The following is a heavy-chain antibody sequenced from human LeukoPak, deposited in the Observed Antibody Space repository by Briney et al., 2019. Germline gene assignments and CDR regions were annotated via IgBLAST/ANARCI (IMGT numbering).Heavy chain of an antibody. CDR2: INHSGST. D-gene: IGHD3-10*01. CDR1: GGSISSYY. Sequence: SETLSLTCTVSGGSISSYYWSWIRQPPGKGLEWIGEINHSGSTNYNPSLKSRVTISVDTSKNQFSLKLSSVTAADTAVYYCARGYYGSAHPLDYWGQGTLVTVSS. V-gene: IGHV4-34*01. J-gene: IGHJ4*02. CDR3: ARGYYGSAHPLDY.